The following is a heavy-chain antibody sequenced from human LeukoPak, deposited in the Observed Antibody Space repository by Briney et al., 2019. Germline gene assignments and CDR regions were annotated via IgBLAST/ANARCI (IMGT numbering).Heavy chain of an antibody. CDR1: GGSISSYY. Sequence: PSETLSLTCTVSGGSISSYYWSWIRQPAGKGLEWIGRIYTSGSTNYNPSLKSRVTISVDTSKNQFSLKLSSVTAADTAVYYCATAPGGARVGYAFDIWGQGTMVTVSS. CDR3: ATAPGGARVGYAFDI. J-gene: IGHJ3*02. V-gene: IGHV4-4*07. CDR2: IYTSGST. D-gene: IGHD1-26*01.